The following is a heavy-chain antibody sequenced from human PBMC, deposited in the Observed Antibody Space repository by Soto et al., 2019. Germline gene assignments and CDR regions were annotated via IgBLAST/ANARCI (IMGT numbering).Heavy chain of an antibody. D-gene: IGHD6-19*01. Sequence: QVQLVESGGGVVQPGRSLRLSCAASGFSFSSHGMHWVRQAPGRGLEWVAVISRDGSFKSYADSLRGRFTVSRDNSKNTLYLQIHSLRPEDTAVYYCAKLEGSVPVDGDWFDPWGQGTLVTVSS. CDR2: ISRDGSFK. J-gene: IGHJ5*02. CDR1: GFSFSSHG. V-gene: IGHV3-30*18. CDR3: AKLEGSVPVDGDWFDP.